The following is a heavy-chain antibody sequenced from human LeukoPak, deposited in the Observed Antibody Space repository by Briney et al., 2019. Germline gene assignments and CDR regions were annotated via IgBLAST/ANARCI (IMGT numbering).Heavy chain of an antibody. Sequence: GASVKVSCKASGYTFTGYYMHWVRQAPGQGLEWMGWINPNSGGTNYAQKFQGRVTMTRNTSISTAYMELSSLRSEDTAVYYCARHHSGYDYWGQGTLVTVSS. CDR1: GYTFTGYY. CDR2: INPNSGGT. CDR3: ARHHSGYDY. D-gene: IGHD5-12*01. V-gene: IGHV1-2*02. J-gene: IGHJ4*02.